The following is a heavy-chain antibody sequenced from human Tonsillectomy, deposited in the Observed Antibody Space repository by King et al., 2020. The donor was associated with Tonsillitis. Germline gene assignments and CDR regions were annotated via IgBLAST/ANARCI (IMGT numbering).Heavy chain of an antibody. CDR1: GVTFSNAW. D-gene: IGHD3-10*01. CDR2: IKGKSDSGTT. Sequence: VQLVESGGGLVKPGGSLRPSCAGSGVTFSNAWMNWVRQAPGKGLEWVGRIKGKSDSGTTDYAAAVKGRFTISRDDSKNTLYLQMNSLKSEDTAVYYCTTDIRFGEPNLAVDDFDIWGQGTMVTVSS. J-gene: IGHJ3*02. CDR3: TTDIRFGEPNLAVDDFDI. V-gene: IGHV3-15*01.